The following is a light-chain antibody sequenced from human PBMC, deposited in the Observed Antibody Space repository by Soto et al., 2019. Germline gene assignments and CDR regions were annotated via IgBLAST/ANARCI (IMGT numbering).Light chain of an antibody. Sequence: AIQMTQSPSSLSASVGDRVTITCRASQGIRNDLDWFQQKPGKAPKLLIYAASNLQSGVPARFSGSGSGTEFTLTISSLQPDDFATYYCQQYNSSPLTFGGGTKVDIK. CDR1: QGIRND. CDR2: AAS. CDR3: QQYNSSPLT. V-gene: IGKV1-6*01. J-gene: IGKJ4*01.